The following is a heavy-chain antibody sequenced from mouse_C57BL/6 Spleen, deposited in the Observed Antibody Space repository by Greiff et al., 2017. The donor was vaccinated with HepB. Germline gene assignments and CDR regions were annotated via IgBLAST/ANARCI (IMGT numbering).Heavy chain of an antibody. CDR2: FYPGSGSI. Sequence: LVKPGASVKLSCKASGYTFTEYTIHWVKQRSGQGLEWIGWFYPGSGSIKYNEKFKDKATLTADKSSSTVYMELSRLTSEDSAVYFCARHEDYYGSSYGDGFAYWGQGTLVTVSA. CDR3: ARHEDYYGSSYGDGFAY. CDR1: GYTFTEYT. J-gene: IGHJ3*01. D-gene: IGHD1-1*01. V-gene: IGHV1-62-2*01.